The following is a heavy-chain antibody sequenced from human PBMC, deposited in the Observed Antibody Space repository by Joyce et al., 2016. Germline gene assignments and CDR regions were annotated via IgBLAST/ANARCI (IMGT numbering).Heavy chain of an antibody. CDR3: AKDPYSDFYFDY. CDR2: IFYDGSNK. Sequence: QVQLVESGGGVIQPGRSLRLSCVSSGFNFSRYGMHWVRQAPGKGLEWVAVIFYDGSNKYYADSVKGRFTISRDNSKNTLYLQMNSLTPEDTAVYYCAKDPYSDFYFDYWGQGTLVTVSS. V-gene: IGHV3-30*18. CDR1: GFNFSRYG. D-gene: IGHD2-15*01. J-gene: IGHJ4*02.